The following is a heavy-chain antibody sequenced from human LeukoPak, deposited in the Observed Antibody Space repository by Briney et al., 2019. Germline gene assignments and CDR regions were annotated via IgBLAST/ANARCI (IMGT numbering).Heavy chain of an antibody. CDR3: ARVGRGHFDY. J-gene: IGHJ4*02. CDR2: ISGSDSSK. CDR1: GFTFSSYA. V-gene: IGHV3-23*01. Sequence: GGSLRLSCAASGFTFSSYAMSWARQAPGKGLEWVSGISGSDSSKLYADSVKGRFTISRDTSKNTLYLQMNSLRAEDTAVYYCARVGRGHFDYWGQGTLVTVSS.